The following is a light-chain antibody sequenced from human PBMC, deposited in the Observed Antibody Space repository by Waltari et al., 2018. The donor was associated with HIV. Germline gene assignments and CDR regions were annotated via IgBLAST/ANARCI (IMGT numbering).Light chain of an antibody. J-gene: IGKJ2*01. CDR2: SAF. CDR3: HQRYLSPDT. V-gene: IGKV1-39*01. CDR1: KSISRY. Sequence: DIQMTQYPSSLPATVGDRDTITCRASKSISRYLSWYQQKPGKAPKLLVDSAFSLQSGVSSRFSGSGSGTVFTLTISSLQPEDSATYYCHQRYLSPDTFGQGTRLEIK.